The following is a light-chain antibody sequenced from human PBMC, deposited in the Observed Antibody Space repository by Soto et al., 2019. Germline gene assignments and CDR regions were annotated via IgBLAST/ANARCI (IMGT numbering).Light chain of an antibody. CDR3: SSYTSSNTLV. J-gene: IGLJ1*01. CDR2: EVS. CDR1: SSDVGGYNY. V-gene: IGLV2-14*01. Sequence: QSALTQPASVSGSPGQSITISCTGTSSDVGGYNYVSWYQQHPGKAHKLMIYEVSNRPSGVSNRFSGSKSGNTASLTISGLQAEDEADYYCSSYTSSNTLVFGTGTKVTVL.